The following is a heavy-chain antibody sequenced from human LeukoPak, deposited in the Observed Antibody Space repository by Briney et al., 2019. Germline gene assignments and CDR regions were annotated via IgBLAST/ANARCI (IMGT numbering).Heavy chain of an antibody. CDR3: AKGAVAGTVVDY. D-gene: IGHD6-19*01. Sequence: PGGSLSLSCAASGFTFSSYGMHWVRQAPGKGLEWVAVISYDGSNKYYADSVKGRFTISRDNSKNTLYLQMNSLRAEDTAVYYCAKGAVAGTVVDYWGQGTLVTVSS. CDR1: GFTFSSYG. V-gene: IGHV3-30*18. CDR2: ISYDGSNK. J-gene: IGHJ4*02.